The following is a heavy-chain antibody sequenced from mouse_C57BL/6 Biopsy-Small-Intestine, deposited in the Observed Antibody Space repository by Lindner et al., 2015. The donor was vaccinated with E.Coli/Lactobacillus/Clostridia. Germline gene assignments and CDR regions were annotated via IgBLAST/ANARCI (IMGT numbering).Heavy chain of an antibody. D-gene: IGHD1-1*01. J-gene: IGHJ2*01. CDR1: GYAFTDYL. CDR3: ARNYGNNWRVDY. Sequence: VQLQESGAELVRPETSVKVSCKAPGYAFTDYLIEWIKQRPGQGLEWIGVINPGSGGTNYNEKFKGKATLTADKSSSTAYMQLSSLTSEDSAVYFCARNYGNNWRVDYWGQGTTLTVSS. CDR2: INPGSGGT. V-gene: IGHV1-54*01.